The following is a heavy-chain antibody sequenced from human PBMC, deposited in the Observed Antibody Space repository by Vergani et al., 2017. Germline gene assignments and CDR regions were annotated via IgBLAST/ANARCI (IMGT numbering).Heavy chain of an antibody. Sequence: QVQLVQSGAEMKKPGSSVKVSCKSSGGTFSSYTFIWVRLAPGQGLDWMGSIVHILDRKEYAQKFQGRVAITADTSTSTVYMELSSLRSEDTAVYYCARDLGRSRVNSHYGMGVWGQGTTVTVSS. J-gene: IGHJ6*02. CDR2: IVHILDRK. D-gene: IGHD4-23*01. CDR3: ARDLGRSRVNSHYGMGV. V-gene: IGHV1-69*08. CDR1: GGTFSSYT.